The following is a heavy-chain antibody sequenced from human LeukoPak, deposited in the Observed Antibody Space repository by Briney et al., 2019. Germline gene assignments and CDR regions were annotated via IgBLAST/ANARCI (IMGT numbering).Heavy chain of an antibody. D-gene: IGHD3-10*01. CDR1: GGSISSYY. CDR3: ARERLTMVRGVIGYYYYGMDV. Sequence: SETLSLTCTVFGGSISSYYWSWIRQPPGKGLEWIGYIYYSGSTNYNPSLKSRVTISVDTSKNQFSLKLSSVTAADTAVYYCARERLTMVRGVIGYYYYGMDVWGQGTTVTVSS. CDR2: IYYSGST. V-gene: IGHV4-59*01. J-gene: IGHJ6*02.